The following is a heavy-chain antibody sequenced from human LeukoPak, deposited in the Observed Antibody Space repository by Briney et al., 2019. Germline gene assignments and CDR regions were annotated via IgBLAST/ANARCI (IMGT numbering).Heavy chain of an antibody. D-gene: IGHD3-22*01. CDR1: EFTFSSYA. CDR3: AKGLHYYDSSGYPLGFDY. J-gene: IGHJ4*02. Sequence: QPGGSLRLSCAASEFTFSSYAMSWVRQAPGKGLEWVSTISGSGLSTYYADSVKGRFTISRDNFKNTLYLQMNSLRAEDTAVYYCAKGLHYYDSSGYPLGFDYWGQGTLVTVSS. V-gene: IGHV3-23*01. CDR2: ISGSGLST.